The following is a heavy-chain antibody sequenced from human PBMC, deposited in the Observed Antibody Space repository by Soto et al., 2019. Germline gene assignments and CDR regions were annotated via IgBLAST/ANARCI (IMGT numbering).Heavy chain of an antibody. CDR2: IYYSGST. Sequence: SETLSLTCTVSGGSISSYYWSWIRQPPGKGLEWIGYIYYSGSTNYNPSLKSRVTISVDTSKNQFSLKLSSVTAADTAVYYCARGRDVPICSGGSCYSVNNWFDPWGQGTLVTVSS. CDR1: GGSISSYY. CDR3: ARGRDVPICSGGSCYSVNNWFDP. J-gene: IGHJ5*02. V-gene: IGHV4-59*01. D-gene: IGHD2-15*01.